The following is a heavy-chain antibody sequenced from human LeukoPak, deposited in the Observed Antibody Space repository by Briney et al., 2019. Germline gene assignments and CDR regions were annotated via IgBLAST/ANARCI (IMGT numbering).Heavy chain of an antibody. CDR2: ISAYNSNT. J-gene: IGHJ3*02. Sequence: EASVTVSCKASGYTFTNYGINWVRQPPGQGLEWMGWISAYNSNTNYAQKLQGRVTMTTDASTSTAYMELRSLRSEDTAVSYCASAQPDAFDIWGQGTMVTVSS. CDR3: ASAQPDAFDI. D-gene: IGHD2-2*01. CDR1: GYTFTNYG. V-gene: IGHV1-18*01.